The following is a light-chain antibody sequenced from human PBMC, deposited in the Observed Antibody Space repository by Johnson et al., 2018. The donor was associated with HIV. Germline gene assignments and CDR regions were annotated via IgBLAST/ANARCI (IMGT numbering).Light chain of an antibody. CDR3: GTWDNSLSIGYV. V-gene: IGLV1-51*02. CDR1: SSNIGNNY. Sequence: QSVLTQPPSVSAAPGQKVTISCSGSSSNIGNNYVSWYQQLPGTAPKLLIYENNKRPSGIPDRFSGYKSGTSATLGITGLQTGDEADYYCGTWDNSLSIGYVFGTGTKVTVL. J-gene: IGLJ1*01. CDR2: ENN.